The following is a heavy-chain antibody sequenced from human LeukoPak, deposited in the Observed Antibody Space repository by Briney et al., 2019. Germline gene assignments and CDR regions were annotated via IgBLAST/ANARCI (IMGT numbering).Heavy chain of an antibody. CDR1: GFTFSSYS. CDR2: ISSSSSYI. D-gene: IGHD2-2*02. CDR3: ARDGTYCSSTSCYIAY. V-gene: IGHV3-21*01. Sequence: GGSLRLSCAASGFTFSSYSMNWVRQSPGKGLEWVSSISSSSSYIYYADSVEGRFTISRDNAKNSLYLQMNSLRAEDTAVYFCARDGTYCSSTSCYIAYWGQGTLVTVSS. J-gene: IGHJ4*02.